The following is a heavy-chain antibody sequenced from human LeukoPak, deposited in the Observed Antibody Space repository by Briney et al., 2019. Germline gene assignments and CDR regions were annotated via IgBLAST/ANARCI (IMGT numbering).Heavy chain of an antibody. Sequence: GESLKISCKGSGYSFTSYWIGWVRQIPGKGLEWMGIIYPGDSDTRYSPSFQGQVTISADKSISTAYLQWSSLKASDTAMYYCARRGGLSPPNYYYMDVWGKGTTVTVSS. J-gene: IGHJ6*03. CDR2: IYPGDSDT. D-gene: IGHD3-16*01. CDR3: ARRGGLSPPNYYYMDV. V-gene: IGHV5-51*01. CDR1: GYSFTSYW.